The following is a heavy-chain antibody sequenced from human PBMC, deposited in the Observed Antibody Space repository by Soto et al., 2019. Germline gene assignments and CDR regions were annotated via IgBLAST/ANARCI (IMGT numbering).Heavy chain of an antibody. J-gene: IGHJ5*01. CDR1: GFTFSDSW. Sequence: EVQLVESGGGLVQPGGSLRLSCAASGFTFSDSWMNWVRQAPGKGLEWVASTVPDGSERYYVDSVKGRFTISRDNTKTSLYLLMNSLRADDTAIYYCARDRGFSCFDLWGQGTLVTVSS. D-gene: IGHD3-10*01. CDR2: TVPDGSER. CDR3: ARDRGFSCFDL. V-gene: IGHV3-7*01.